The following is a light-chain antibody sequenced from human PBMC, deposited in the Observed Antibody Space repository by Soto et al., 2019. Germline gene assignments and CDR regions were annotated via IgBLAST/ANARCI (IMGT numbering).Light chain of an antibody. CDR3: RQAYSTPWT. CDR2: TAS. J-gene: IGKJ1*01. V-gene: IGKV1-39*01. CDR1: QSITSS. Sequence: IQITPSPLSLPAPVAATVSITCLASQSITSSLNWYQQKPGKAPKLLIYTASNLESGVPSRFSGSGFGTEFTLTISSLQPEDFATYHCRQAYSTPWTFGQGTQLDIK.